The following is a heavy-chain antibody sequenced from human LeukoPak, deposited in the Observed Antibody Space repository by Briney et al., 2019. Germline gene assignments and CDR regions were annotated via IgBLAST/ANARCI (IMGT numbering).Heavy chain of an antibody. Sequence: GASVKVSCKASGYTFTSYGTSWVRQAPGQGLEWMGWISAYNGNTNYAQKLQGRVTMTTDTSTSTAYMELRSLRSDDTAVYYCARDPSQQYYYDSSRSFDYWGQGTLVTVSS. CDR1: GYTFTSYG. CDR2: ISAYNGNT. J-gene: IGHJ4*02. CDR3: ARDPSQQYYYDSSRSFDY. D-gene: IGHD3-22*01. V-gene: IGHV1-18*01.